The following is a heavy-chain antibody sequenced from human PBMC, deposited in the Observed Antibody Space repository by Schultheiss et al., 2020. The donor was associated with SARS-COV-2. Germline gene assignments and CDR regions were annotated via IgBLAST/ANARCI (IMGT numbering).Heavy chain of an antibody. CDR3: AREHYTSYAPYYGMDV. J-gene: IGHJ6*02. D-gene: IGHD2-2*01. CDR1: GFTVSSNY. CDR2: IYSGGST. V-gene: IGHV3-66*01. Sequence: GESLKISCAASGFTVSSNYMSWVRQAPGKGLEWVSVIYSGGSTYYADSVKGRFTISRDNSKNTLYLQMNSLRAEDTAVYYCAREHYTSYAPYYGMDVWGQGTTVTVSS.